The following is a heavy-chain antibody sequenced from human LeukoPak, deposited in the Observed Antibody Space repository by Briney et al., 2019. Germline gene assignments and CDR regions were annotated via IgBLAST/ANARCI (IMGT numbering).Heavy chain of an antibody. J-gene: IGHJ2*01. D-gene: IGHD2-21*02. V-gene: IGHV3-21*01. CDR3: ARAPPYCGGDCSDWYFDL. CDR2: ISRGSGSI. CDR1: GFTFSSYS. Sequence: GGSLRLSCAASGFTFSSYSMNWVRQAPGKGLEWVSSISRGSGSIYYADSLKGRVTISRDNAKNSLSLQMNSLRVEDTAVYYCARAPPYCGGDCSDWYFDLWGRGTLVTVSS.